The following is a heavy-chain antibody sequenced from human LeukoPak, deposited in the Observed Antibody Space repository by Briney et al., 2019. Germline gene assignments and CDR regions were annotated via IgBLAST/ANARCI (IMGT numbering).Heavy chain of an antibody. CDR2: MNPNSGNT. CDR3: ARGFYGDYAPSY. V-gene: IGHV1-8*01. CDR1: AYTFTSYD. D-gene: IGHD4-17*01. J-gene: IGHJ4*02. Sequence: ASVKVSCKASAYTFTSYDINWVRQATGQGLAWMGWMNPNSGNTGYAQKFQGRVTMARNTSISTAYMELSSLRSEDTAVYYCARGFYGDYAPSYWGQGTLVTVSS.